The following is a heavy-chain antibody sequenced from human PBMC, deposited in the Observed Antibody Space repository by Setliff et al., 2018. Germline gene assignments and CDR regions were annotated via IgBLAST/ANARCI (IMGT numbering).Heavy chain of an antibody. CDR3: ASGLNNRDSTPGDY. D-gene: IGHD2-21*02. J-gene: IGHJ4*02. CDR2: TYYNGTA. CDR1: GGSISGSHYS. V-gene: IGHV4-39*01. Sequence: PSETLSLTCSVSGGSISGSHYSWVWMRQPPGKRLEWIGSTYYNGTAYYNPSLKSRVTISVDTSKKQYSLNLNSVTAADTAVYYCASGLNNRDSTPGDYWGQGTLVTVSS.